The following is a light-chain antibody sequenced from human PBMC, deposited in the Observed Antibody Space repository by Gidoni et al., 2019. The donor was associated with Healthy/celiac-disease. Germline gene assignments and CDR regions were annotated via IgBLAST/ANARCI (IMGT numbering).Light chain of an antibody. V-gene: IGKV2-28*01. CDR1: QSLLHSNGYNY. J-gene: IGKJ1*01. CDR3: MQALQTRT. Sequence: DIVMTQSPLSLPVTPGEPASISCRSSQSLLHSNGYNYLDRYLQKPGQSPQLLSYLGSNRASGVPDRFSGSGSGTDFTLKISRVEAEDVGVYYCMQALQTRTLGQGTKVEIK. CDR2: LGS.